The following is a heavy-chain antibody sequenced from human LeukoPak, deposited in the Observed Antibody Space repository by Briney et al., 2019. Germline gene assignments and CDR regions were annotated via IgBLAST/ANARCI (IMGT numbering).Heavy chain of an antibody. D-gene: IGHD5-12*01. V-gene: IGHV3-23*01. J-gene: IGHJ4*02. CDR1: GFTFSNYA. Sequence: GGSLRLSCEASGFTFSNYAMSWVRQAPGKGLEWVSVISGSGDRTHYADSVKGRFTISRDNSKNTLYLQMNSLRAEDTAVYYCARGLLRAGYSGYDCLDYWGQGTLVTVSS. CDR2: ISGSGDRT. CDR3: ARGLLRAGYSGYDCLDY.